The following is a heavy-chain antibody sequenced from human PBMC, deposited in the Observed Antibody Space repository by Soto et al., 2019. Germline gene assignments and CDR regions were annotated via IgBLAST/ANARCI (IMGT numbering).Heavy chain of an antibody. CDR2: ISWNSGSI. CDR3: AKDYSSGWDDAFDI. J-gene: IGHJ3*02. Sequence: PGGSLRLSXAASGFTFDDYAMHWVRQAPGKGLEWVSGISWNSGSIGYADSVKGRFTISRDNAKNSLYLQMNSLRAEDTALYYCAKDYSSGWDDAFDIWGQGTMVTVSS. CDR1: GFTFDDYA. D-gene: IGHD6-19*01. V-gene: IGHV3-9*01.